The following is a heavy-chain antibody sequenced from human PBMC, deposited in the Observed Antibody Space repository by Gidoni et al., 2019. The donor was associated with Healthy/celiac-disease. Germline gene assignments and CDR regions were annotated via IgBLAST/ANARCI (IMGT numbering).Heavy chain of an antibody. V-gene: IGHV3-43*01. CDR1: GFTFDDYT. J-gene: IGHJ4*02. CDR2: ISWDGGST. CDR3: AKTYYYDSSGYYFDY. Sequence: EVQLVESGGVVVQPGGSLRLYCAASGFTFDDYTMHWVRQAPGKGLEWVSLISWDGGSTYYADSVKGRFTISRDNSKNSLYLQMNSLRTEDTALYYCAKTYYYDSSGYYFDYWGQGTLVTVSS. D-gene: IGHD3-22*01.